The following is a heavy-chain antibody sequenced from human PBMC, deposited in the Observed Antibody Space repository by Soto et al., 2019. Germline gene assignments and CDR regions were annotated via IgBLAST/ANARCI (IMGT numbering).Heavy chain of an antibody. CDR3: ASNARDSSGWYGGAFDY. J-gene: IGHJ4*02. CDR2: IKQDGSEK. CDR1: GFTFSSYW. V-gene: IGHV3-7*05. D-gene: IGHD6-19*01. Sequence: EVQLVESGGGLVQPGGSLRLSCAASGFTFSSYWMSWVRQAPGKGLEWVANIKQDGSEKYYVDSVKGRFTISRDNAKNSLYLQMNSLRAEDTAVYYCASNARDSSGWYGGAFDYWGQGTLVTVSS.